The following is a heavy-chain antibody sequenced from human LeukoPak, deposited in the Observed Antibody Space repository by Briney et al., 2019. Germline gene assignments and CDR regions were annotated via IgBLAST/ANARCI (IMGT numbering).Heavy chain of an antibody. CDR3: AKTSFAAAGLFDY. V-gene: IGHV3-38-3*01. Sequence: GGSLRLSCAASGFTVRSNEMSWVRQAPGKGLEWVSSISGGSTYYADSRKGRFTISRDNSKNTLYLQMNSLRAEDTAVYYCAKTSFAAAGLFDYWGQGTLVTVSS. D-gene: IGHD6-13*01. J-gene: IGHJ4*02. CDR2: ISGGST. CDR1: GFTVRSNE.